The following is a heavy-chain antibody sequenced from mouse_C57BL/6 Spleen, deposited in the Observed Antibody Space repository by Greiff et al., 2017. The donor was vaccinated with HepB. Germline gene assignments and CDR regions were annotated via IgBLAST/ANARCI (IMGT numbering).Heavy chain of an antibody. J-gene: IGHJ3*01. CDR1: GYTFTSYW. V-gene: IGHV1-69*01. D-gene: IGHD4-1*01. CDR3: ARAGSAWFAY. Sequence: QVQLQHPGAELVMPGASVKLSCKASGYTFTSYWMHWVKQRPGQGLEWIGEIDPSDSYTNYNQKFKGKSTLTVDKSSSTAYMQLSSLTSEDSAVYYCARAGSAWFAYWGQGTLVTVSA. CDR2: IDPSDSYT.